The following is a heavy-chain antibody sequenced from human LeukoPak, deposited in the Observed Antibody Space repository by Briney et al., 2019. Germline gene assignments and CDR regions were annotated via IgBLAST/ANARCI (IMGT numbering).Heavy chain of an antibody. D-gene: IGHD3-22*01. Sequence: GGSLRLSCAASGFTFSSYAMSWVRQAPGKGLDWVSAITGSDASTFYADSVKGRFTISRDNSQNTVYMQMNSLRAEDTAVYYCAKVLAYYYDSSGYFRPSRYYYGMDVWGQGTTVTVSS. CDR2: ITGSDAST. J-gene: IGHJ6*02. CDR1: GFTFSSYA. V-gene: IGHV3-23*01. CDR3: AKVLAYYYDSSGYFRPSRYYYGMDV.